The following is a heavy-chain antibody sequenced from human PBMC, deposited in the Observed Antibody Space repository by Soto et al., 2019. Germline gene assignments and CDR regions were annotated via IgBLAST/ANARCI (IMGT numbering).Heavy chain of an antibody. Sequence: GGSLRLSCAASGFTFSSYAMSWVRQAPGKGLEWVSAISGSGGSTYYADSVKGRFTISRDNSKNTLYLQMNSLRAEDTAVYYCAKSLYRGELSLNYGMDVWGQGTTVTVSS. D-gene: IGHD3-16*02. CDR1: GFTFSSYA. CDR2: ISGSGGST. J-gene: IGHJ6*02. CDR3: AKSLYRGELSLNYGMDV. V-gene: IGHV3-23*01.